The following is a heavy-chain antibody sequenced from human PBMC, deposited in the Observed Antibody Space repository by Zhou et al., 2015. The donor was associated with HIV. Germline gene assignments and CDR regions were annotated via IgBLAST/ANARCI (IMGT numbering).Heavy chain of an antibody. V-gene: IGHV3-43D*04. CDR2: ISWDGGST. J-gene: IGHJ1*01. CDR3: AKDGDSCGGDCYSAEYFQH. D-gene: IGHD2-21*01. CDR1: GFTFDDYA. Sequence: EVQLVESGGVVVQPGGSLRLSCAASGFTFDDYAMHWVRQAPGKGLEWVSLISWDGGSTYYADSVKGRFTISRDNSKNSLYLQMNSLRAEDTALYYCAKDGDSCGGDCYSAEYFQHWGQGTLVTVSS.